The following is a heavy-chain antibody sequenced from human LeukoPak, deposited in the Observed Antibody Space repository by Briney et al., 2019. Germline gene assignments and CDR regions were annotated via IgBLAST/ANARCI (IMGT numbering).Heavy chain of an antibody. Sequence: ASVKVSCKASGYTFTGYYMHWVRQAPGQGLEWMGWINPNSGGTNYAQKFQGWVTMTRDTSISTAYMELSRLRSDDTAVYYCARDEGIAVAGSPLMVYWGQGTLVTVSS. CDR3: ARDEGIAVAGSPLMVY. J-gene: IGHJ4*02. V-gene: IGHV1-2*04. CDR2: INPNSGGT. CDR1: GYTFTGYY. D-gene: IGHD6-19*01.